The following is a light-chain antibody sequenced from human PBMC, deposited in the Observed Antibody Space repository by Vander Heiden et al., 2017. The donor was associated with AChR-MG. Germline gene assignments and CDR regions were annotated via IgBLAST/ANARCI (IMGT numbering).Light chain of an antibody. CDR3: QQYYSTPPWT. CDR2: WAS. Sequence: DLVITQSPDSTPVSLGESATINCKSSQSVLYSSNNKNYLAWYQQKPGQPPKLLIYWASTRESGVPDRFSGSGSGTDFTLTISSLQAEDVAVYYCQQYYSTPPWTFGQGTKVEIK. V-gene: IGKV4-1*01. J-gene: IGKJ1*01. CDR1: QSVLYSSNNKNY.